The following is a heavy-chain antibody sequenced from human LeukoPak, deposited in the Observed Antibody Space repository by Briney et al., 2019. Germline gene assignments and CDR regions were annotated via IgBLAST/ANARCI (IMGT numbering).Heavy chain of an antibody. CDR2: IKSKADGETT. J-gene: IGHJ6*03. V-gene: IGHV3-15*01. CDR3: TTEEYSSSWYWTYYYYYYMDV. CDR1: GFSFTNAW. D-gene: IGHD6-13*01. Sequence: GGSLRLSCAASGFSFTNAWMTWVRQAPGKGLEWVGRIKSKADGETTDYAAPVKGRFTISRDDSKNTLYLQMNSLKTEDTAVYYCTTEEYSSSWYWTYYYYYYMDVWGKGTTVTVSS.